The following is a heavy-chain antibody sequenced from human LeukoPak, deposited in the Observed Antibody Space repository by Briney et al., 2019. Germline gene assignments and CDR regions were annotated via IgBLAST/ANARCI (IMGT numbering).Heavy chain of an antibody. Sequence: GFDPEDGETIYAQKFQGRVTMTEDPSTDTAYTELSSLRSEDTAVYYCATGLRYFDWLVYWGQGTLVTVSS. CDR2: FDPEDGET. V-gene: IGHV1-24*01. D-gene: IGHD3-9*01. CDR3: ATGLRYFDWLVY. J-gene: IGHJ4*02.